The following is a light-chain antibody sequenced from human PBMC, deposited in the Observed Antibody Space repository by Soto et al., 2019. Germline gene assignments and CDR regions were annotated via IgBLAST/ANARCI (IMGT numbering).Light chain of an antibody. V-gene: IGKV3-15*01. Sequence: EIVITQSPCTLSVSPGERVTLSCRASQSVGNNLAWHQQKPGQAPRLLIYGASTRATGFPARFSGSGSGTEFTLTISSLQSEDFAVYYCQQYNGWPITFGQGTRLEIK. CDR3: QQYNGWPIT. CDR1: QSVGNN. CDR2: GAS. J-gene: IGKJ5*01.